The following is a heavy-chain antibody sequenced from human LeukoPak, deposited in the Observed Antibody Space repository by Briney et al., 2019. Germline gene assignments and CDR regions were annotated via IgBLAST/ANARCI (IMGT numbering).Heavy chain of an antibody. D-gene: IGHD1-26*01. CDR3: AVSSGSYLSPDY. J-gene: IGHJ4*02. CDR2: IIPIFGTA. V-gene: IGHV1-69*05. CDR1: RGTFTSYA. Sequence: SVKVSCKASRGTFTSYAISWVRHAPGQGLEWMGGIIPIFGTANYAQKFQGRVTITTDESTSTAYMELSSLRSEDTAVYYCAVSSGSYLSPDYWGQGTLVTVSS.